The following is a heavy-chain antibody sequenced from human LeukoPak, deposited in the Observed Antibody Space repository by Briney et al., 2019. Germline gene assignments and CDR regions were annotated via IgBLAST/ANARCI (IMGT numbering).Heavy chain of an antibody. V-gene: IGHV3-30-3*01. CDR1: GFTFSSYA. D-gene: IGHD3-22*01. J-gene: IGHJ4*02. CDR3: AKDRSVTMIVVVMNFDY. Sequence: GRSLRLSCAASGFTFSSYAMHWVRQAPGKGLEWVAVISYDGSNKYYADSVKGRFTISRDNSKNTLYLQMNSLRAEDTAVYYCAKDRSVTMIVVVMNFDYWGQGTLVTVSS. CDR2: ISYDGSNK.